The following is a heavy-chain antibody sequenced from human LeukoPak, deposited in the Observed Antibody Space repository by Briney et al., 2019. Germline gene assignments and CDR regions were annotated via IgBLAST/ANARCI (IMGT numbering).Heavy chain of an antibody. CDR1: GFTFSNAW. CDR3: TTEDGYSSEDY. CDR2: IKSKTDGGTT. V-gene: IGHV3-15*01. Sequence: PGGSLRLSCAASGFTFSNAWMSWVRQAPGKGLEWVGRIKSKTDGGTTDYAAPVKGRFTISRDDSENTLYLQMNSLKTEDTAVYYCTTEDGYSSEDYWGQGTLVTVSS. D-gene: IGHD6-19*01. J-gene: IGHJ4*02.